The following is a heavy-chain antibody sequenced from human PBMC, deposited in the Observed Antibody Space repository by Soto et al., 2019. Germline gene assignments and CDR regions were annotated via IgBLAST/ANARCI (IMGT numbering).Heavy chain of an antibody. Sequence: SVKVSCKASGGTFSSYAISWVRQAPGQGLEWMGGIIPIFGTANYAQKFQGRVTITADESTSTAYMELSSLRSEDTAVYYCARGKDIVVVPAATGGMDVWGQGTTVTVSS. CDR1: GGTFSSYA. CDR2: IIPIFGTA. CDR3: ARGKDIVVVPAATGGMDV. V-gene: IGHV1-69*13. J-gene: IGHJ6*02. D-gene: IGHD2-2*01.